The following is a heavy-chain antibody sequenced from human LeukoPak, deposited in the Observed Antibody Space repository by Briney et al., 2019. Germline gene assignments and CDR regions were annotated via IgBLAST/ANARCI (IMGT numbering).Heavy chain of an antibody. V-gene: IGHV4-4*02. Sequence: PSETLSLTCAVSGGSILTTNWWSWVRQPPGKGLEWIGEINHSGSTNYNPSLKSRVTISVDTSKNQFSLKLSSVTAADTAVYYCARRGRDTAVAEQENYYYYYAMDVWGQGTTVTVSS. CDR1: GGSILTTNW. CDR3: ARRGRDTAVAEQENYYYYYAMDV. CDR2: INHSGST. J-gene: IGHJ6*02. D-gene: IGHD5-18*01.